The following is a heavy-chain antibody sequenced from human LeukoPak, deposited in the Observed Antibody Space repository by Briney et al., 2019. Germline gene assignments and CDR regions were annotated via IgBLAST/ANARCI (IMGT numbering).Heavy chain of an antibody. CDR1: GYTLTELS. CDR3: ATGAVLRCFDPSAEYFQH. Sequence: ASVKVSCKVSGYTLTELSMHWVRQAPGKGLEWMGGLDPEDGETIYAQKFQGRVTMTEDTSTDTAYMELSSLRSEDTAVYYCATGAVLRCFDPSAEYFQHWGQGTLVTVSS. J-gene: IGHJ1*01. D-gene: IGHD3-9*01. V-gene: IGHV1-24*01. CDR2: LDPEDGET.